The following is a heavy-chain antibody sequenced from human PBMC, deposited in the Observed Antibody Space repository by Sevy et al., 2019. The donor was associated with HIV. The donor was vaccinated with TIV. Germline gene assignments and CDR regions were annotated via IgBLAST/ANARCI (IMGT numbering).Heavy chain of an antibody. CDR1: RYTFTGYY. J-gene: IGHJ4*02. CDR3: AKGRWGIAAAGTGVFDY. V-gene: IGHV1-2*02. D-gene: IGHD6-13*01. CDR2: INPNSGGT. Sequence: ASVKVSSKASRYTFTGYYMHWVRQAPGQGLEWMGWINPNSGGTDYPQKFQGRVTMTRDTSISIAYMELSRLGSDDTAVYSCAKGRWGIAAAGTGVFDYWGQGALVTVSS.